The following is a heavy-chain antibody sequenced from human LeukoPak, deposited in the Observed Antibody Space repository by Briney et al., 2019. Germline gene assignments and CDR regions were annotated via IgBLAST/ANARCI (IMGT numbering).Heavy chain of an antibody. D-gene: IGHD3-16*01. Sequence: VGSLRLSCAASGVTFSSYEMNWVRQAPGKGLEWVSYISSSGSTIYYADSVKGRFTISRDNAKNSLYLQMISLRAEDTAVYYCAISWGHFDYWGQGTLVSVSS. J-gene: IGHJ4*02. CDR1: GVTFSSYE. V-gene: IGHV3-48*03. CDR3: AISWGHFDY. CDR2: ISSSGSTI.